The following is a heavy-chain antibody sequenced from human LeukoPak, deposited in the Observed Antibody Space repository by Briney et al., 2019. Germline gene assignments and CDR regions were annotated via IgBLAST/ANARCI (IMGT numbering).Heavy chain of an antibody. J-gene: IGHJ4*02. D-gene: IGHD3-9*01. CDR3: AKVRYFDWLAKYYFDY. CDR1: GFTFSSYA. Sequence: GGSLRLSCAASGFTFSSYAMSWVRQAPGRGLGWVSAISGSGGSTYYADSVKGRFTISRDNSKNTLYLQMNSLRAEDTAVYYCAKVRYFDWLAKYYFDYWGQGTLVTVSS. CDR2: ISGSGGST. V-gene: IGHV3-23*01.